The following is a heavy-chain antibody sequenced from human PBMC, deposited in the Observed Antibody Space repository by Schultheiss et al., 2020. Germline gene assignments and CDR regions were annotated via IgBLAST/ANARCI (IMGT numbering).Heavy chain of an antibody. CDR1: GDSISSSYW. Sequence: GGSLRLSCAVSGDSISSSYWWSWVRQTPGKGLEWVSYISSSGSTIYYADSVKGRFTISRDNSKNSLYLQMNSLRAEDTAVYYCARELDRVVVPAATFYGMDVWGQGTTVTVSS. D-gene: IGHD2-2*01. CDR3: ARELDRVVVPAATFYGMDV. CDR2: ISSSGSTI. J-gene: IGHJ6*02. V-gene: IGHV3-48*01.